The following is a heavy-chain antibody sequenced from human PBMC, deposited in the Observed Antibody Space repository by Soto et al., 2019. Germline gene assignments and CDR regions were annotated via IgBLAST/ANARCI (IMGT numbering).Heavy chain of an antibody. V-gene: IGHV1-69*02. CDR3: ARGPTYSARSYYIN. Sequence: QVQLVQSGAEVKKPGSSVEVSCKASGGSFSRYTFSWVRQAPGQGLEWMGRIVPTLNIANYAPKFQGRVSFSADKSTGTVYRELRILPSADTAVYYWARGPTYSARSYYINWGQGTLVTVS. CDR1: GGSFSRYT. CDR2: IVPTLNIA. J-gene: IGHJ4*02. D-gene: IGHD3-10*01.